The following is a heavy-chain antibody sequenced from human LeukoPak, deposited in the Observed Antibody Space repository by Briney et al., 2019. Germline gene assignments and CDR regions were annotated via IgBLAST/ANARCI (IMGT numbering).Heavy chain of an antibody. CDR2: INPSGGST. Sequence: ASVKVSCKASGYTFTSYYMHWVRQAPGQGLEWVGIINPSGGSTSYAQKFQGRVTMTRDTSTSTVYMELSSLRSEDTAVYYCAREAGRNYCGGDCYPDYWGQGTLVTVSS. CDR1: GYTFTSYY. J-gene: IGHJ4*02. V-gene: IGHV1-46*01. D-gene: IGHD2-21*02. CDR3: AREAGRNYCGGDCYPDY.